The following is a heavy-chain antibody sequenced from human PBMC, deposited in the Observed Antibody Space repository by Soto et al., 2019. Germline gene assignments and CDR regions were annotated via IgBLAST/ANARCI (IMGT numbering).Heavy chain of an antibody. CDR1: GFTFSSSE. CDR2: ITSSGTTI. Sequence: EVQLVESGGGLVQPGGSLRLSCAASGFTFSSSEMNWVRQAPGKGLEWLSYITSSGTTIYYADSVKDRFTISRDNAKNSLYLQMNSLRAEDTAVYYCARVNYDGWGQGTLVTVSS. D-gene: IGHD3-16*01. CDR3: ARVNYDG. J-gene: IGHJ4*02. V-gene: IGHV3-48*03.